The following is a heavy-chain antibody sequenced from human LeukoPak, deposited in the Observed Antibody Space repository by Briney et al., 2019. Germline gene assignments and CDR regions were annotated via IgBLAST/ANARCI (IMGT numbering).Heavy chain of an antibody. J-gene: IGHJ3*01. Sequence: PGGSLRLSCAASGFTFGNSFVHWVRQAPGKGLVWVSLINADGSTTTYADSVKGRFTISRDNARNTLSLQMNSLTIEDTAVYYCVVVVEPPDSDGFDVWGQGTMITVSS. CDR1: GFTFGNSF. V-gene: IGHV3-74*01. D-gene: IGHD1-14*01. CDR3: VVVVEPPDSDGFDV. CDR2: INADGSTT.